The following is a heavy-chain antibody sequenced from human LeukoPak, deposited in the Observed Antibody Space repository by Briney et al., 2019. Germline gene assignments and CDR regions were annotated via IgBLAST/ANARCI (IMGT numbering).Heavy chain of an antibody. D-gene: IGHD1-26*01. Sequence: GGSLRLSCAASGFTFSSYGMNWVRQAPGKGLEWVSGMSWNGGTTGYADSVKGRFTISRDNAKNSLYLHMNSLRAEDTALYSCARDRSYGAFDYWGQGTLVTVSS. V-gene: IGHV3-20*04. CDR1: GFTFSSYG. CDR2: MSWNGGTT. CDR3: ARDRSYGAFDY. J-gene: IGHJ4*02.